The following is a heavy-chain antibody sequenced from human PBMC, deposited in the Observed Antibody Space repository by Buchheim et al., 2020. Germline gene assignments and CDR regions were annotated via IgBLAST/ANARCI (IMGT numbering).Heavy chain of an antibody. D-gene: IGHD1-7*01. J-gene: IGHJ6*02. Sequence: EVQLVESGGGLVQPGGSLRLSCAASGFTFSSYSMNWVRQAPGKGLEWVSYISSSSGTIYYADSVKGRFTISRDNAKNSLYLQMNSLRAEDTAVYYCARDSGTTPNYYYYYGMDVWGQGTT. V-gene: IGHV3-48*04. CDR1: GFTFSSYS. CDR3: ARDSGTTPNYYYYYGMDV. CDR2: ISSSSGTI.